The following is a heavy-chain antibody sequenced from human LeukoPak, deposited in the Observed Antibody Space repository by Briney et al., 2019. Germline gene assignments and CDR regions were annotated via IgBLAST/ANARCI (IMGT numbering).Heavy chain of an antibody. V-gene: IGHV4-30-4*01. J-gene: IGHJ5*02. CDR2: IYYSGST. D-gene: IGHD6-13*01. Sequence: SETLSLTCTVSGGSISSGDYYWSWIRQPPGKGLEWIGYIYYSGSTYYNPSLKSRVTISVDTSKNQFSLKLSSVTAADTAVYYCARSYIAAAGTWFDPWGQGTLVTVSS. CDR3: ARSYIAAAGTWFDP. CDR1: GGSISSGDYY.